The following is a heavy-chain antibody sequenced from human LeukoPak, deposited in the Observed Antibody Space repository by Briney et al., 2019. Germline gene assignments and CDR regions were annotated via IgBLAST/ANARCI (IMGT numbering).Heavy chain of an antibody. CDR1: GFTFSSYA. CDR3: ARDSSRYYGSGSYSHFDY. D-gene: IGHD3-10*01. J-gene: IGHJ4*02. Sequence: GGSLRLSCAASGFTFSSYAMSWVRQAPGKGLEWVSYISSSSSTIYYADSMKGRFTISRDNAKNSLYLQMNSLRAEDTAVYYCARDSSRYYGSGSYSHFDYWGQGTLVTVSS. V-gene: IGHV3-48*04. CDR2: ISSSSSTI.